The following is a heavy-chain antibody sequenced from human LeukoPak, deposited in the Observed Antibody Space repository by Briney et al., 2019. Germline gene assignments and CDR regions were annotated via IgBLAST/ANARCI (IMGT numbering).Heavy chain of an antibody. J-gene: IGHJ4*02. CDR3: ATSRSLDY. V-gene: IGHV3-74*01. CDR1: GFTFSSHW. Sequence: GGSLRLSCAASGFTFSSHWMHWVRQAPGKGLVWVSRINSDGSSISYADSVKGRFTISRDNAKNSLYLQMNSLRVEDTAVYYCATSRSLDYWGQGTLVTVSS. CDR2: INSDGSSI.